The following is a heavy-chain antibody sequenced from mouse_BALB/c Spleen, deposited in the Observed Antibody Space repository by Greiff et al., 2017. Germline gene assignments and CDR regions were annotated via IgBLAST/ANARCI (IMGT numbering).Heavy chain of an antibody. CDR2: ISYSGST. V-gene: IGHV3-2*02. CDR3: ALSYYFDY. Sequence: DVQLQESGPGLVKPSQSLSLTCTVTGYSITSDYAWNWIRQFPGNKLEWMGYISYSGSTSYNPSLKSRISITRDTSKNQFFLQLNSVTTEDTATYYCALSYYFDYWGQGTTLTVSS. J-gene: IGHJ2*01. CDR1: GYSITSDYA.